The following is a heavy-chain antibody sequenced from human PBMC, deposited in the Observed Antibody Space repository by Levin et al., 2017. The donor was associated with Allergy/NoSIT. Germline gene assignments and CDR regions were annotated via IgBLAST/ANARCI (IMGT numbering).Heavy chain of an antibody. CDR3: ARGVDHSKLGY. CDR2: IHPSGST. Sequence: SQTLSLTCTVSGGSVSSGVYYWGWIRQHPGKGLGCIGYIHPSGSTNYNPSLNSRVTMSVDTSKNQISLKMTSVTAADTAVYYCARGVDHSKLGYWGQGTLVTVSS. V-gene: IGHV4-31*03. J-gene: IGHJ4*02. CDR1: GGSVSSGVYY. D-gene: IGHD4-11*01.